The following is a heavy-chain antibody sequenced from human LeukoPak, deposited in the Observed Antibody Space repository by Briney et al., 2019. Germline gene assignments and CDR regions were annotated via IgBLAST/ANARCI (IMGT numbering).Heavy chain of an antibody. CDR3: ARHYYDIGGYDSACDY. Sequence: GASVKVSCKASGYTFTNYDITWVRQAPGQGLEWLGWISAYNGDTNYAQKLPRRVTITTDTSTGPAYMGLRSLRSDDTAVYYGARHYYDIGGYDSACDYWGQGTLVTVSS. CDR2: ISAYNGDT. CDR1: GYTFTNYD. D-gene: IGHD3-22*01. J-gene: IGHJ4*02. V-gene: IGHV1-18*01.